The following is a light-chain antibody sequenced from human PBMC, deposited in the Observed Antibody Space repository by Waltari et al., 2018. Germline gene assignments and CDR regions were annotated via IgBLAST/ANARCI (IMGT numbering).Light chain of an antibody. J-gene: IGKJ1*01. CDR1: QSVLYSSNNKNY. CDR2: WAS. V-gene: IGKV4-1*01. Sequence: DIVMTQSPDSLAVSLGERGTINCNASQSVLYSSNNKNYLAWYQQKPGQPPKLLIYWASTRESGVPDRFSGSGSGTDFTLTISSLQAEDVAVYYCQQYYSTPRTFGQGTKVEIK. CDR3: QQYYSTPRT.